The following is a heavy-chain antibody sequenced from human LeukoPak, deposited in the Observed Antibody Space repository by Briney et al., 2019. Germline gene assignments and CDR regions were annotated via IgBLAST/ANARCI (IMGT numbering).Heavy chain of an antibody. CDR2: INPSGGST. CDR3: AREYCSSTSCYTGTHMDV. Sequence: ASVKVSCKASGYTFTSYYIHWVRQAPGQGLEWMGKINPSGGSTSYAQKFQGRVTMTRDMSTSTVYMELSSLRSEDTAVYYCAREYCSSTSCYTGTHMDVWGKGTTVTVSS. D-gene: IGHD2-2*02. J-gene: IGHJ6*03. CDR1: GYTFTSYY. V-gene: IGHV1-46*01.